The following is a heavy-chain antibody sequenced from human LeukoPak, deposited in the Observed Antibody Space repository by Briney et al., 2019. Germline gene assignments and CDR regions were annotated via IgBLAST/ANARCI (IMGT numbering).Heavy chain of an antibody. D-gene: IGHD6-19*01. V-gene: IGHV3-7*01. CDR3: ARGNIAVAVSFDY. CDR2: IKEDGSEK. CDR1: GFTFRKHW. Sequence: GESLRLSCAADGFTFRKHWMSWVRQVMGKGLECVAKIKEDGSEKHYVDSVKGRFTISRDNAKNSLYLQMNSLRAEDTAVYYCARGNIAVAVSFDYWGQGTLVTVSS. J-gene: IGHJ4*02.